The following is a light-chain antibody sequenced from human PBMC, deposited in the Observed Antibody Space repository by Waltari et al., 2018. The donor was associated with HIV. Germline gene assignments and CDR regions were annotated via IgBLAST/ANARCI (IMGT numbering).Light chain of an antibody. CDR2: EVT. CDR1: SSDVGSYNL. Sequence: QSALTPPASVSGSPGQSITISCTGTSSDVGSYNLVSWYQQHPGKAPKLMIYEVTKRPSGVSNRFSGSKSGNTASLTISGLQAEDEADYYCNSYATGSAWVFGGGTKLTVL. CDR3: NSYATGSAWV. V-gene: IGLV2-23*02. J-gene: IGLJ3*02.